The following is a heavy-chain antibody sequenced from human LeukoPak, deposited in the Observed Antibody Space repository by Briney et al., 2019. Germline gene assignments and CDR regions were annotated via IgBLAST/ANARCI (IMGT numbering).Heavy chain of an antibody. Sequence: SGTLSLTCAVSGGSISSGGYSWSWIRQPPGKGLEWIGYIYHSGSTYYNPSLKSRVTISVDRSKNQFSLKLSSVTAADTAVYYCASSSGSFDYWGQGTLVTVSS. V-gene: IGHV4-30-2*01. D-gene: IGHD3-22*01. CDR2: IYHSGST. CDR1: GGSISSGGYS. CDR3: ASSSGSFDY. J-gene: IGHJ4*02.